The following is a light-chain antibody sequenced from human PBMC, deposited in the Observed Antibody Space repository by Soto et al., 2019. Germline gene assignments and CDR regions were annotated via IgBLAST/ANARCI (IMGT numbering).Light chain of an antibody. CDR2: DAS. Sequence: EIVLTQSPATLSLSPGERATLSCRASQSVSSYLAWYQQKPGQAPRLLIYDASNRATGIPARFSGSGSRTDFTLTISSLEPEDFAVYYCQQRSNWPYFTFGGGTKVEIK. J-gene: IGKJ4*01. CDR3: QQRSNWPYFT. CDR1: QSVSSY. V-gene: IGKV3-11*01.